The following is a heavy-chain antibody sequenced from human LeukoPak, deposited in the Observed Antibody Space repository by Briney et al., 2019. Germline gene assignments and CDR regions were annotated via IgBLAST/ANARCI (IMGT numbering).Heavy chain of an antibody. Sequence: ASVRVSCKASGYTFTSYGISWVRQAPGQGLEWMGWISAYNGNTNYAQKLQGRVTMTTDTSTSTAYMELRSLRSDDTAVYYCARALGGYSYGYHKEGIYYFDYWGQGTLVTVSS. CDR3: ARALGGYSYGYHKEGIYYFDY. J-gene: IGHJ4*02. D-gene: IGHD5-18*01. CDR1: GYTFTSYG. V-gene: IGHV1-18*04. CDR2: ISAYNGNT.